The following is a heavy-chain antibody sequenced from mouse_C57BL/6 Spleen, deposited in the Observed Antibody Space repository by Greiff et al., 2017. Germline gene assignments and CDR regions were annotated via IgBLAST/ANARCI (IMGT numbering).Heavy chain of an antibody. Sequence: VQLMESGPELVKPGASVKMSCKASGYTFTDYNMHWVKQSHGKSLEWIGYINPNNGGTSYNQKFKGKATLTVNKSSSPAYMELRILTSEASAVYYCARGDYDDDYAMDYWGQGTSVTVSS. CDR3: ARGDYDDDYAMDY. D-gene: IGHD2-4*01. CDR2: INPNNGGT. CDR1: GYTFTDYN. J-gene: IGHJ4*01. V-gene: IGHV1-22*01.